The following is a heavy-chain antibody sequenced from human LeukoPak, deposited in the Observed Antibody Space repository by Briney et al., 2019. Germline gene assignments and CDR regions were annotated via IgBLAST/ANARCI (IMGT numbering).Heavy chain of an antibody. Sequence: ASVKVSCKVSGYTLTELSMHWVRQAPGKGREWMGGFDPEDGETIYAQKFQGRVTMTEDTSTDTAYMELSSLRSEDTAVYYCATTPGIWSGYYTGTPSGLDWGQGTLVTVSS. V-gene: IGHV1-24*01. J-gene: IGHJ4*02. D-gene: IGHD3-3*01. CDR3: ATTPGIWSGYYTGTPSGLD. CDR1: GYTLTELS. CDR2: FDPEDGET.